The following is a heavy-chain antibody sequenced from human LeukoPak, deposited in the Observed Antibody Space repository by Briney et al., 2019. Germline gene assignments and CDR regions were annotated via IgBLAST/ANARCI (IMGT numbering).Heavy chain of an antibody. CDR2: INPSGGST. CDR1: GYSFTSYH. V-gene: IGHV1-46*01. J-gene: IGHJ4*02. Sequence: ASGKVSCKASGYSFTSYHVHWVRQAPGQGLEWMGIINPSGGSTSYTQKFQGRVTMTRDTSTNTVYMELSSLRSEDTAMYFCARDLYGSGSFLVYWGQGTLVTVSS. D-gene: IGHD3-10*01. CDR3: ARDLYGSGSFLVY.